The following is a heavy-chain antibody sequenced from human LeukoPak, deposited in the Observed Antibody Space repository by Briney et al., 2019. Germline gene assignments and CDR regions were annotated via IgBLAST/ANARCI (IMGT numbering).Heavy chain of an antibody. D-gene: IGHD3-9*01. CDR1: GFRFSTFV. Sequence: GGSLRLSFETFGFRFSTFVMSWVGQAQGKGLEWISGVSDTGDTYYADSVTGRFTISRDNSKNTLYLQMNSLTAEDTAVYYCAKGSGYDTDFDYWGQGTLVTVSS. V-gene: IGHV3-23*01. CDR2: VSDTGDT. CDR3: AKGSGYDTDFDY. J-gene: IGHJ4*02.